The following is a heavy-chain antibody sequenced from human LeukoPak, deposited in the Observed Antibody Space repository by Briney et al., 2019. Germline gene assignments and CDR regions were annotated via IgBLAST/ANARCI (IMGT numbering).Heavy chain of an antibody. CDR1: GFTFSSYV. D-gene: IGHD2-21*02. CDR3: ARDRLNRASCGADCYSAVFDY. CDR2: IWYDGSNK. V-gene: IGHV3-33*01. J-gene: IGHJ4*02. Sequence: PGGSLRLSCAASGFTFSSYVMHWVRQAPGKGLEGVAVIWYDGSNKYYADSVKDRFTISRDNSKNTLYLQMNSLRTEDTAVYYCARDRLNRASCGADCYSAVFDYWGRGTLVTVSS.